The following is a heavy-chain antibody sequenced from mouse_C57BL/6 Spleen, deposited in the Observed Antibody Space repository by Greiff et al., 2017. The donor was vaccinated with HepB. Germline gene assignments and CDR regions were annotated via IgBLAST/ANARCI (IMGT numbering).Heavy chain of an antibody. Sequence: EVKLVESGPGLVEPSQSLSLTCSVTGYSITSGYYWNWIRQFPGNKLEWMGYISYDGSNNYNPSLKNRISITRDTSKNQFFLKLNSVTTEDTATYYCARDYYGSSLFDYWGQGTTLTVSS. V-gene: IGHV3-6*01. CDR2: ISYDGSN. CDR3: ARDYYGSSLFDY. D-gene: IGHD1-1*01. CDR1: GYSITSGYY. J-gene: IGHJ2*01.